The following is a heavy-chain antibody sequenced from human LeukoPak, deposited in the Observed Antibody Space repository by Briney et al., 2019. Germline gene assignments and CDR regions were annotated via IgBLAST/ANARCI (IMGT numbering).Heavy chain of an antibody. D-gene: IGHD6-19*01. CDR2: ISSSSSYI. CDR1: GFTFSNYA. CDR3: AREVEQWLRGAFDI. Sequence: TGGSLRLSCTASGFTFSNYAMNWVRQAPGKGLEWVSSISSSSSYIYYADSVKGRFTISRDNAKNSLYLQMNSLRAEDTAVYYCAREVEQWLRGAFDIWGQGTMVTVSS. J-gene: IGHJ3*02. V-gene: IGHV3-21*01.